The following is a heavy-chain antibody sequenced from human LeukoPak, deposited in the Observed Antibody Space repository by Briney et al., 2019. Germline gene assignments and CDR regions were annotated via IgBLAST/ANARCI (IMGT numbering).Heavy chain of an antibody. Sequence: SETLSLTCTVSGGSISSGSYYWSWIRQPAGKGLEWIGRIYPSGSTNYNPSLKTRVTISVDTSKNQFSLKLSSVAAADTALYYCARGNPSLYSSGWYPFDYWGQGTLVTVSS. CDR3: ARGNPSLYSSGWYPFDY. CDR1: GGSISSGSYY. D-gene: IGHD6-19*01. J-gene: IGHJ4*02. V-gene: IGHV4-61*02. CDR2: IYPSGST.